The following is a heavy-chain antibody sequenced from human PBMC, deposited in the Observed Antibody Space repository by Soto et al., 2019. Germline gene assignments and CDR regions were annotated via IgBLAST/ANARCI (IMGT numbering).Heavy chain of an antibody. D-gene: IGHD2-15*01. V-gene: IGHV4-59*01. CDR1: GGSISSYY. CDR2: IYYSGST. CDR3: ARGGGVVAAATNGFDY. J-gene: IGHJ4*02. Sequence: SETLSLTCTVSGGSISSYYWSWIRQPPGKGLEWIGYIYYSGSTNYNPSLKSRVTISVGTSKNQFSLKLSSVTAADTAVYYCARGGGVVAAATNGFDYWGQGTLVTVSS.